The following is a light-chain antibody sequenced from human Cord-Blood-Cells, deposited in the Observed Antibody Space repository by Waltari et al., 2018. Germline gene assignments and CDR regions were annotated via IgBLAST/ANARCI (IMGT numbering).Light chain of an antibody. CDR2: DDR. Sequence: SYVLTQPPSVSVAPGKTARHSRGGNKIGSKRVYWYQQEPGQAPVLVVYDDRDRPPGIPELFSGSNSGNTATLTISRVEAGDEADYYCQVCDSSSDHYVFGTGTKVTVL. J-gene: IGLJ1*01. CDR3: QVCDSSSDHYV. V-gene: IGLV3-21*03. CDR1: KIGSKR.